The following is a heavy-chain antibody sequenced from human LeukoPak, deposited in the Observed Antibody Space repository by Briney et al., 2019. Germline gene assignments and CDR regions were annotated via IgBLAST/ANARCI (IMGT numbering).Heavy chain of an antibody. CDR2: ISTRGGGI. Sequence: PGGSLRLSCAASGFTFSNYAMSWVRQAPGKGLEWVSGISTRGGGIYYADSVKGRFTISRDNSKNTLFVQMNSLRVEGTAVYYCAQDGFDYYDSSGYYHLDYWGQGTLVTVSS. V-gene: IGHV3-23*01. CDR1: GFTFSNYA. J-gene: IGHJ4*02. D-gene: IGHD3-22*01. CDR3: AQDGFDYYDSSGYYHLDY.